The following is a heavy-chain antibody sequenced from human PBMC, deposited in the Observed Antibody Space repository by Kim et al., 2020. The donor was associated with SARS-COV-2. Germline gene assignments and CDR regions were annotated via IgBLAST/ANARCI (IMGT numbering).Heavy chain of an antibody. CDR3: ARDFVDTAMAPGAFDI. CDR2: IIPIFGTA. V-gene: IGHV1-69*13. Sequence: SVKVSCKASGGTFSSYAISWVRQAPGQGLEWMGGIIPIFGTANYAQKFQGRVTITADESTSTAYMELSSLRSEDTAVYYCARDFVDTAMAPGAFDIWGQGTMVTVSS. D-gene: IGHD5-18*01. CDR1: GGTFSSYA. J-gene: IGHJ3*02.